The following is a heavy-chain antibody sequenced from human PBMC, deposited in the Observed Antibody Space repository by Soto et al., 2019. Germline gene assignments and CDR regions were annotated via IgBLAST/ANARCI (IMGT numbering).Heavy chain of an antibody. CDR1: GFSLTDTGAT. Sequence: QITLKESGPTLVQPTQTLTLTCTFSGFSLTDTGATVGWNRQAPGKGLEWLALIYWYDDKRYNPSLKNRLTIAKDTSRNQVILTLSNVGPVDTATYYCAHSHFEILTGPVDSLGPGTLVTVSS. CDR2: IYWYDDK. D-gene: IGHD3-9*01. V-gene: IGHV2-5*01. CDR3: AHSHFEILTGPVDS. J-gene: IGHJ5*01.